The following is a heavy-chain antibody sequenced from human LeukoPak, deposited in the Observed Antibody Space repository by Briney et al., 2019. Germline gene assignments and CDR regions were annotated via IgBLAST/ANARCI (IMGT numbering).Heavy chain of an antibody. CDR1: GGSTSSGGYS. V-gene: IGHV4-30-2*01. CDR2: IYHSGST. J-gene: IGHJ6*02. D-gene: IGHD3-22*01. CDR3: ARGKVDYYDSSGYYYNTYYYGMDV. Sequence: PSETLSLTCAVSGGSTSSGGYSWSWIRQPPGKGLEWIGYIYHSGSTYYNPSLKSRVTISVDRSKNQFSLKLSSVTAADTAVYYCARGKVDYYDSSGYYYNTYYYGMDVWGQGTTVTVSS.